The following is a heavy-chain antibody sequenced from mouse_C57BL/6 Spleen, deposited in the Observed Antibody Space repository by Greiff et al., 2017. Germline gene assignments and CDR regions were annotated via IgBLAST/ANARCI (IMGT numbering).Heavy chain of an antibody. CDR3: ARHEENFYAMDY. CDR2: FYPGSGSI. V-gene: IGHV1-62-2*01. CDR1: GYTFTEYT. J-gene: IGHJ4*01. Sequence: AQLQQSPSALFPPFPSFNLSFKSSGYTFTEYTIHWVKQRSGQGLEWIGWFYPGSGSIKYNEKFKDKATLTADKSSSTVYMELSRLTSEDSAVYFCARHEENFYAMDYWGQGTSVTVSS.